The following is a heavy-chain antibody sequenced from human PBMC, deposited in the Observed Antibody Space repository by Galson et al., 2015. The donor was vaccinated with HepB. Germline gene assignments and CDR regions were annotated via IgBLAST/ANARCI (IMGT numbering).Heavy chain of an antibody. CDR1: GFTFSNYD. CDR3: ARAPYSYGFYYGMDV. J-gene: IGHJ6*02. Sequence: LRLSCATSGFTFSNYDMHWVRQATGKGLEWVSAIGTSGDTYYPGSVKGRFTISRENAKNSLYLQMNSLRAGDTAVYYCARAPYSYGFYYGMDVWGQGTTVTVSS. V-gene: IGHV3-13*01. D-gene: IGHD5-18*01. CDR2: IGTSGDT.